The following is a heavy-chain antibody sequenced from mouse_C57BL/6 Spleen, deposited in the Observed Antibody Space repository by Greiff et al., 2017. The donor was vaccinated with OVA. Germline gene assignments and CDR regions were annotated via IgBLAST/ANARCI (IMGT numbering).Heavy chain of an antibody. CDR1: GYTFTSYW. CDR3: ASGTTVVDYFDV. V-gene: IGHV1-7*01. J-gene: IGHJ1*03. CDR2: INPSSGYT. D-gene: IGHD1-1*01. Sequence: QVQLKESGAELAKPGASVKLSCKASGYTFTSYWMHWVKQRPGQGLEWIGYINPSSGYTKYNQKFKDKATLTADKSSSTAYMQLSSLTYEDSAVYYCASGTTVVDYFDVWGTGTTVTVSS.